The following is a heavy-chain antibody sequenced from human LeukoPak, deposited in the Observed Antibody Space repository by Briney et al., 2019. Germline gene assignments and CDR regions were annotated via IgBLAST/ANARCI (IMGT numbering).Heavy chain of an antibody. V-gene: IGHV3-7*01. CDR3: ARAHSSSFDY. D-gene: IGHD6-6*01. CDR2: IKEDGSEK. CDR1: GFTFSSYW. Sequence: PGGSLRLSCAATGFTFSSYWMSWVRQAPGKGLEWVANIKEDGSEKYYVGSVKGRFTISRDNAKNSLYLQMNSLRAEDTAVYYCARAHSSSFDYWGQGTLVTVSS. J-gene: IGHJ4*02.